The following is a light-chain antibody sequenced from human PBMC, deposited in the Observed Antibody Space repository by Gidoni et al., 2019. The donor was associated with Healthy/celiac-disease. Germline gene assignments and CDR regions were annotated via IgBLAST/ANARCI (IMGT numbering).Light chain of an antibody. CDR3: QQRSNWRWT. CDR2: DAS. J-gene: IGKJ1*01. Sequence: EIVLTQSPATLSLSPGERATLSCRASQSVSSYLAWYQKKHGKAPRLLIYDASNRATVIPARFSGSGSGTDFILTISSLEPEDFAVYYCQQRSNWRWTFGQGTKVEIK. CDR1: QSVSSY. V-gene: IGKV3-11*01.